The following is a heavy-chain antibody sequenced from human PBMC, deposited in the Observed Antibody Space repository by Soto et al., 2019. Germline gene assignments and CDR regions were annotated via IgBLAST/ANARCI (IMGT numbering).Heavy chain of an antibody. J-gene: IGHJ5*02. Sequence: QLQLQESGPGLVKPSETLSLTCTVSGGSISSSSYYWGWIRQPPGKGLEWIGSIYYSGSTYYNPYLESRVTIPVDTSKNQFSLKLSSVTAADTAVYYCARERGSYYGSGSSEYNWFDPWGQGTLVTVSS. CDR3: ARERGSYYGSGSSEYNWFDP. CDR1: GGSISSSSYY. CDR2: IYYSGST. D-gene: IGHD3-10*01. V-gene: IGHV4-39*02.